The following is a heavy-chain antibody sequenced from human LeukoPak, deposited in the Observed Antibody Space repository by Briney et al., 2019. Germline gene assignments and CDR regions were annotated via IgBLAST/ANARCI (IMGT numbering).Heavy chain of an antibody. CDR2: IYYSGST. CDR3: ARDRVDIVATMGVYYFDY. Sequence: RPSETLSLTCTVSGGSVSSGSYYWSWIRQPPGKGLEWIGYIYYSGSTNYNPSLKSRVTISVDTSKNQFSLKLSSVTAADTAVYYCARDRVDIVATMGVYYFDYWGQGTLVTVSS. V-gene: IGHV4-61*01. CDR1: GGSVSSGSYY. J-gene: IGHJ4*02. D-gene: IGHD5-12*01.